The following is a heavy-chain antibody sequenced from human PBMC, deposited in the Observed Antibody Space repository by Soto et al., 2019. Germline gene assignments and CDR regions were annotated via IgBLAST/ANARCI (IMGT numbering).Heavy chain of an antibody. CDR2: INSYNGNT. V-gene: IGHV1-18*01. CDR3: ALVDVYVTPSPQDV. D-gene: IGHD3-16*01. J-gene: IGHJ6*02. CDR1: GYIFTNYG. Sequence: QVQLVQSGAEVKNPGASVKVSCKTSGYIFTNYGIGWARQAPGQGLEWMGWINSYNGNTNYAQNPQGRLTLTTDTSTSTAYMELRTLRSNDTAIYYCALVDVYVTPSPQDVWGQGTTVNVSS.